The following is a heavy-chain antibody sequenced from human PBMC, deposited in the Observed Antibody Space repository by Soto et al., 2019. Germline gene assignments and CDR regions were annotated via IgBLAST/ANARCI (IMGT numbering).Heavy chain of an antibody. CDR3: ATVRFGQGGYDMDV. CDR2: MSSSGNNI. CDR1: GITFSDRY. Sequence: QVHLVESGGGLVKPGGSLRLSCAASGITFSDRYMNWLRQAPGKGLEGVSYMSSSGNNINYAGAVRGRFTVYRDKAKDSLYLLMTSLRAEGTAIYYCATVRFGQGGYDMDVWGEGTTVTVSS. V-gene: IGHV3-11*01. J-gene: IGHJ6*04. D-gene: IGHD3-10*01.